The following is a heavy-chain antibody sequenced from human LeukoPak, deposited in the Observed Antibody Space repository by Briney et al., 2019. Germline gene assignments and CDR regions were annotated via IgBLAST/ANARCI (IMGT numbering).Heavy chain of an antibody. CDR2: IYYSGST. CDR1: GGSISSYY. V-gene: IGHV4-59*01. D-gene: IGHD6-19*01. J-gene: IGHJ4*02. CDR3: ARDLNSSGWYVY. Sequence: PSETLSLTCTVSGGSISSYYWSWIRQPPGKGLEWIGYIYYSGSTNYNPSLKSRVTISVDTSKSQFSLKLSSVTAADTAVYYCARDLNSSGWYVYWGQGTLVTVSS.